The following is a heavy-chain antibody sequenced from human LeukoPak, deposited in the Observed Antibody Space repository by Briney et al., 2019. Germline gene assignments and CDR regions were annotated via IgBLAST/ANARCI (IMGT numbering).Heavy chain of an antibody. Sequence: GGSLSLSCAASGFTFSSYGRNWVRQAPGKGLEWVAVIWYDGSNKYYADSVKGRFTISRDNSKNTLYLQMNSLRAEDTAVYYCARDPLGMVRGFYYYGMDVWGQGTTVTVSS. J-gene: IGHJ6*02. CDR3: ARDPLGMVRGFYYYGMDV. CDR2: IWYDGSNK. V-gene: IGHV3-33*08. D-gene: IGHD3-10*01. CDR1: GFTFSSYG.